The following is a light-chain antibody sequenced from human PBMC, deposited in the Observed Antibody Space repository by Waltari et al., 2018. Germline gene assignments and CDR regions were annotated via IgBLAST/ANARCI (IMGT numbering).Light chain of an antibody. CDR3: TSYAGGNIL. CDR2: EVS. CDR1: RRDVGGCNS. Sequence: SALTHPSSASCSPGQPATLSCTCTRRDVGGCNSVYWYQQHPGKAPKLMIYEVSKRPSGVPDRFSGSKSGNTASLTVSGLQAEDEADYYCTSYAGGNILFGGGTKLTVL. J-gene: IGLJ3*02. V-gene: IGLV2-8*01.